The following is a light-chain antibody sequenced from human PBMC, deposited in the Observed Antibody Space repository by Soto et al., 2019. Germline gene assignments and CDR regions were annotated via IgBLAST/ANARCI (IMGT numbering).Light chain of an antibody. CDR1: QSVSTH. CDR2: ETS. V-gene: IGKV3-15*01. J-gene: IGKJ2*01. Sequence: EIVVTQFPATLSVSPGERATLSCRTSQSVSTHLAWFQQRPGQAPRLLIYETSTRATCVPARFTGSGSETEFTLTISRLQSEDFAVYSCQQDHIWYTFGQGTELEIK. CDR3: QQDHIWYT.